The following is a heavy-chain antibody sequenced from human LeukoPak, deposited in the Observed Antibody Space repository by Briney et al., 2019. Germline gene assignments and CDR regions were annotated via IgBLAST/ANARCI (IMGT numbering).Heavy chain of an antibody. Sequence: PSETLSLTCAVSGGSISSGGYSWSWIRQPPGKGLEWIGYIYHSGSTYYNPSLKSRVTISVDRSKNQFSLKLSSVTAADTAVYYCARKGGGFPGNWFDPWGQGTLVTVSS. J-gene: IGHJ5*02. CDR1: GGSISSGGYS. CDR3: ARKGGGFPGNWFDP. CDR2: IYHSGST. D-gene: IGHD1-26*01. V-gene: IGHV4-30-2*01.